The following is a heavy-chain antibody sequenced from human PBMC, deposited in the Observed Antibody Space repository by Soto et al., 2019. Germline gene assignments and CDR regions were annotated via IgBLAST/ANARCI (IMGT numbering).Heavy chain of an antibody. CDR2: ISSSSSTI. V-gene: IGHV3-48*02. J-gene: IGHJ6*02. Sequence: EVQLVESGGGLVQPGGSLRLSCAASGFTFSSYSMNWVRQAPGKGLEWVSYISSSSSTIYYADSVKGRFTISRDNAKNSLDLQMNSLRDEDTAVYYCVGAVAGRMSYDYYGMDVWGQGTTVTVSS. CDR3: VGAVAGRMSYDYYGMDV. CDR1: GFTFSSYS. D-gene: IGHD6-19*01.